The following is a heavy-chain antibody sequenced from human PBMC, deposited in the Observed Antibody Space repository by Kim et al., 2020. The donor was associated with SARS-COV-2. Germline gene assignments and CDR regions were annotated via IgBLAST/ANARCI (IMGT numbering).Heavy chain of an antibody. CDR3: IRIPGTTLAFWDAF. CDR2: IRSKVYSYAT. V-gene: IGHV3-73*01. J-gene: IGHJ3*01. CDR1: GFTFSDSP. D-gene: IGHD1-1*01. Sequence: GGSLRLSCAASGFTFSDSPIHWVRQASGKGLEWVGRIRSKVYSYATPYAASVKGRFTISRDDTESTAYLQMNSLKTEDTAVYYRIRIPGTTLAFWDAF.